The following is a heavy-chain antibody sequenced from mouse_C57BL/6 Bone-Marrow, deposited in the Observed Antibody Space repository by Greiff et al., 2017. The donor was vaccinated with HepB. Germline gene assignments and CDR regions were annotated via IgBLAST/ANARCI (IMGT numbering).Heavy chain of an antibody. J-gene: IGHJ3*01. Sequence: EVQRVESGGGLVQPGGSLKLSCAASGFTFSDYYMYWVRQTPEKRLEWVAYISNGGGSTYYPDTVKGRFTISRANAKNTLYLQMIRLKSEDTAMYYCARHEVYYGSPLAYWGQGTLVTVSA. V-gene: IGHV5-12*01. CDR3: ARHEVYYGSPLAY. D-gene: IGHD1-1*01. CDR1: GFTFSDYY. CDR2: ISNGGGST.